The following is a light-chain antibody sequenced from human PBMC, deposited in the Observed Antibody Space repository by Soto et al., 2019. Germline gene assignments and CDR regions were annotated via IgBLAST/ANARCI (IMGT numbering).Light chain of an antibody. V-gene: IGLV2-14*01. Sequence: QAVLTQPASVSGSPGQSITISCTGTSSDVGAYRYVSWFQQYPGKAPKLMIYEVSIRPSGVSNRFSGSKSGNTASLTISGLQADDEADYYCGSYSTSSTPVVFGGGTKLTVL. J-gene: IGLJ2*01. CDR3: GSYSTSSTPVV. CDR2: EVS. CDR1: SSDVGAYRY.